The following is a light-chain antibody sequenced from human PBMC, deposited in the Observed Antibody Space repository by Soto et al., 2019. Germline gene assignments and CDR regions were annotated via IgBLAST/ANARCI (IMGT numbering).Light chain of an antibody. CDR2: GTS. V-gene: IGKV3-20*01. CDR3: QQYSNSPPRT. Sequence: EIVLTQSPGTLSLSPGDRATLSCRASQSVGSNYLGWYQQKPGQTPSLLIYGTSNRATGIPDRFSGSGSGTDFTLTISRLEPEDFAVYYCQQYSNSPPRTFAQGTEVDIK. CDR1: QSVGSNY. J-gene: IGKJ1*01.